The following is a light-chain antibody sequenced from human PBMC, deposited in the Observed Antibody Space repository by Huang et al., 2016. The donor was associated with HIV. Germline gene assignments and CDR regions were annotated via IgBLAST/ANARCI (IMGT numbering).Light chain of an antibody. CDR3: QQRANWPLT. Sequence: EIVLTQSPATLSLSPGERATLSCRASHSVSSLLAWYQQKPGQATRILIYDASNRATGIPARCSGRGSGTDFTLTISSLEPEDFAVYYCQQRANWPLTFGGGTKVEIK. CDR2: DAS. J-gene: IGKJ4*01. V-gene: IGKV3-11*01. CDR1: HSVSSL.